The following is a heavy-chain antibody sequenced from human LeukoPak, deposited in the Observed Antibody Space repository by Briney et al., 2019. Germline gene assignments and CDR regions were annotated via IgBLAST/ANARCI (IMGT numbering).Heavy chain of an antibody. V-gene: IGHV3-7*01. D-gene: IGHD3-3*01. J-gene: IGHJ4*02. CDR3: ARGVPYDSWSGPHYSDY. CDR2: IKQDGSQE. CDR1: GFTFSSYW. Sequence: GALRLSCAASGFTFSSYWMTWVRQAPGKGLEWVAHIKQDGSQEYYVDSVNGRFTISRDSAKNSLYLQMNSLRAEDTAVYYCARGVPYDSWSGPHYSDYWGQGTLVTVSS.